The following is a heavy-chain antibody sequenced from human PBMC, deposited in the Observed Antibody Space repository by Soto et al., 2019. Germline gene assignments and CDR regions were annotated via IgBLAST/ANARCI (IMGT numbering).Heavy chain of an antibody. D-gene: IGHD3-10*01. Sequence: GGSLRLSCAASGFTFSSYSMNWVRQAPGKGLEWVSYISSSSSTIYYADSVKGRFTISRDNAKNSLYLQMNSLRAEDTAVYYCARGFTMDRYYYYYMDVWGKGTTVTVSS. V-gene: IGHV3-48*01. J-gene: IGHJ6*03. CDR1: GFTFSSYS. CDR2: ISSSSSTI. CDR3: ARGFTMDRYYYYYMDV.